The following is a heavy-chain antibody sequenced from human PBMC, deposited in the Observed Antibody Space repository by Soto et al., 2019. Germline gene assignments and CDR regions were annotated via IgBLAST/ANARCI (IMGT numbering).Heavy chain of an antibody. V-gene: IGHV3-23*01. J-gene: IGHJ4*02. CDR3: AKERDSGSYPSPEYYFDY. CDR1: GFTFSSYA. CDR2: ISGSGGST. D-gene: IGHD1-26*01. Sequence: PGGSLRLSCAASGFTFSSYAMSWVRQAPGKGLEWVLAISGSGGSTYYADSVKGRFTISRDNSKNTLYLQMNSLRAEDTAVYYCAKERDSGSYPSPEYYFDYWGQGTLVTVSS.